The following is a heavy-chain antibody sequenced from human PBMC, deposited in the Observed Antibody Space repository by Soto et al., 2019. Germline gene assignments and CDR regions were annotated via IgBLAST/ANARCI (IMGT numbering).Heavy chain of an antibody. CDR1: GGSISSYY. CDR2: IYYSGST. J-gene: IGHJ4*02. V-gene: IGHV4-59*01. D-gene: IGHD6-13*01. Sequence: QVQLQESGPGLVKPSETLSLTCTVSGGSISSYYWSWIRQPPGKGLEWIGYIYYSGSTNYNPSLKNRVTISVDTSKNQFSLKLSSVTAADTAVYYCARGDYSRRWYSKVESGGLDYWGQGTLVTVSS. CDR3: ARGDYSRRWYSKVESGGLDY.